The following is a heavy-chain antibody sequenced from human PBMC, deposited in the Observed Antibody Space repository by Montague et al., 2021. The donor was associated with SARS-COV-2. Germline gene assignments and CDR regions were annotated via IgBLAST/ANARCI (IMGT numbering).Heavy chain of an antibody. Sequence: SLSLSFSASGFTFSSYSMNWVRQAPGKGLEWVSSISSSSSYIYYADSVKGRFTISRDNAKNSLYLQMNSLRAEDTAVYYCARDDYVWGSYRYSQYNWFDPWGREPWSPSPQ. D-gene: IGHD3-16*02. CDR3: ARDDYVWGSYRYSQYNWFDP. J-gene: IGHJ5*02. CDR1: GFTFSSYS. CDR2: ISSSSSYI. V-gene: IGHV3-21*01.